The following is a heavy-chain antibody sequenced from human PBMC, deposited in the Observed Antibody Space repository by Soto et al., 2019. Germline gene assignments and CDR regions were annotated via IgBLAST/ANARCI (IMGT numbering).Heavy chain of an antibody. J-gene: IGHJ4*02. CDR3: ATRYSSSWAYDY. V-gene: IGHV1-8*01. CDR1: GYTFTSYD. Sequence: ASVKVSCKASGYTFTSYDINWVRQATGQGLEWMGWMNPNSGNTGYAQKFQGRVTMTEDTSTDTAYMELSSLRSEDTAVYYCATRYSSSWAYDYWGQGTLVTVSS. D-gene: IGHD6-13*01. CDR2: MNPNSGNT.